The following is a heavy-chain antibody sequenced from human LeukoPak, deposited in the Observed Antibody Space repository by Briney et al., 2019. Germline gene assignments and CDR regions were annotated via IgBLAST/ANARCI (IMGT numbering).Heavy chain of an antibody. J-gene: IGHJ6*03. V-gene: IGHV3-23*01. D-gene: IGHD2-21*02. CDR1: GFTFSSYA. CDR3: ARVAVTRNYYYYYYMDV. Sequence: GGSLRLSCAASGFTFSSYAMSWVRQAPGKGLEWVSAISGSGGSTYYADSVKGRFTISRDDSKNTLYLQMNSLRAEDTAVYYCARVAVTRNYYYYYYMDVWGKGTTVTISS. CDR2: ISGSGGST.